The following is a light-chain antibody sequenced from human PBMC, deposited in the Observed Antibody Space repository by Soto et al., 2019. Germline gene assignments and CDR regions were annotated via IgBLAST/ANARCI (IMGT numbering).Light chain of an antibody. Sequence: QSVLTQPPSVSAAPGQKVTISCSGSSSNIGGNSVSWYQQLPGTAPKLRIYDDNKRPSGIPDRFSGSKSGTSATLGITGFQTGDEADYYCGSWDSSLSAYVVGTGTKV. CDR2: DDN. CDR3: GSWDSSLSAYV. CDR1: SSNIGGNS. J-gene: IGLJ1*01. V-gene: IGLV1-51*01.